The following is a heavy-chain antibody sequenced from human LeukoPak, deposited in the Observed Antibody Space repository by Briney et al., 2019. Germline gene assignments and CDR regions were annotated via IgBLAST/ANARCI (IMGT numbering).Heavy chain of an antibody. V-gene: IGHV4-30-4*01. CDR1: GGSISSGDYY. J-gene: IGHJ6*03. CDR3: ARHLDYDILTGYYGDYYYYMDV. Sequence: PSETLSLTCTVSGGSISSGDYYWSWIRQPPAKGLEWIAYMYYSGSTYYNPSLKSRVTMSADTSKNQLSLKLSSVTAADTAVYYCARHLDYDILTGYYGDYYYYMDVWGKGTTVTVSS. CDR2: MYYSGST. D-gene: IGHD3-9*01.